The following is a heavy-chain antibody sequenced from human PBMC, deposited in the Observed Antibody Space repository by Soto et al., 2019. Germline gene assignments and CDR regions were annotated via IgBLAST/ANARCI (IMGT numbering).Heavy chain of an antibody. J-gene: IGHJ5*02. D-gene: IGHD4-17*01. CDR3: ARFYGDYKNWFDP. CDR2: IYHSGSA. Sequence: SETLSLTCAVSGGSISSGAYSWSWIRPPPGQALEWIGYIYHSGSAYYNPSLKSRVTISLDRSKNQFSLLLSSVTAADTAVYYCARFYGDYKNWFDPWGQGTLVTVSS. CDR1: GGSISSGAYS. V-gene: IGHV4-30-2*01.